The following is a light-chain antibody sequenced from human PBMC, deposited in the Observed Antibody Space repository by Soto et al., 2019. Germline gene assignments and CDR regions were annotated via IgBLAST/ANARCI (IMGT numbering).Light chain of an antibody. CDR3: SSYTSSSTLYV. Sequence: QSVLTQPASVSGSPGQSITISCTGTSSDVGGYDYVSWYQQHPGKAPKLMIYEVSNRPPGVSNRFSASKSGNTASLTISGLQAEDEADYYCSSYTSSSTLYVFGPGTKVTVL. J-gene: IGLJ1*01. CDR2: EVS. V-gene: IGLV2-14*01. CDR1: SSDVGGYDY.